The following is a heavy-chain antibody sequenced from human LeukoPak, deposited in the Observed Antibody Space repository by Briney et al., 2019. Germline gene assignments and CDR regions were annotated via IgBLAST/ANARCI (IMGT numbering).Heavy chain of an antibody. V-gene: IGHV1-18*01. CDR3: ARDRNGDQRANAFDI. D-gene: IGHD2-21*02. CDR1: GYTFTSYG. CDR2: ISAYNGNT. Sequence: ASVKVSCKASGYTFTSYGISWVRQAPGQGLEWMGWISAYNGNTNYAQKLQGRVTMTRDTSTSTVYMELRSLRSDDTAVYYCARDRNGDQRANAFDIWGQGTMVTVSS. J-gene: IGHJ3*02.